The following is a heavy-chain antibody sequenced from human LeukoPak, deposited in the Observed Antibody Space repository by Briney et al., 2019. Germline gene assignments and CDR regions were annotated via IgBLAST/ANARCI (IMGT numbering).Heavy chain of an antibody. CDR2: ISAYNGNT. D-gene: IGHD2-2*01. Sequence: GASVKVSCKASGYTFISYGISWVRQAPGQGLEWMGWISAYNGNTDYAQKLQGRVTMTTDTSTSTAYMELRSLRSDDTAVYYRARVAEVCSSTSCYAGVDYWGQGTLVTVSS. V-gene: IGHV1-18*01. J-gene: IGHJ4*02. CDR1: GYTFISYG. CDR3: ARVAEVCSSTSCYAGVDY.